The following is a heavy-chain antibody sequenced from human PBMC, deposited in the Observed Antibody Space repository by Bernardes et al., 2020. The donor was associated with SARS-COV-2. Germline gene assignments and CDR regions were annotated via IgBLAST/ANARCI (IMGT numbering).Heavy chain of an antibody. V-gene: IGHV1-2*06. CDR3: ARGRSVTIFGVVITPNYYYMDV. CDR1: GYTFTGYY. Sequence: ASVKVSCKASGYTFTGYYMHWVRQAPGQGLEWMGRINPNSGGTNYAQKFQGRVTMTRDTSISTAYMELSRLRSDDTAVYYCARGRSVTIFGVVITPNYYYMDVWGKGTTVTVSS. J-gene: IGHJ6*03. CDR2: INPNSGGT. D-gene: IGHD3-3*01.